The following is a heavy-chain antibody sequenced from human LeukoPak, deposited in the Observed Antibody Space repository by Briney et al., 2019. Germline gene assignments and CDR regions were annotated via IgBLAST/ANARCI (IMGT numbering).Heavy chain of an antibody. CDR2: IYYSGST. CDR3: AREARWLQTSFDY. V-gene: IGHV4-39*02. CDR1: GGSISSSDYY. Sequence: SETLSLTCTVSGGSISSSDYYWGWIRQPPGKGLEWIGNIYYSGSTYYNPSLKSRVTISVDTSKNQFSLKLSSVTAADTAVYYCAREARWLQTSFDYWDQGTLVTVS. J-gene: IGHJ4*02. D-gene: IGHD5-12*01.